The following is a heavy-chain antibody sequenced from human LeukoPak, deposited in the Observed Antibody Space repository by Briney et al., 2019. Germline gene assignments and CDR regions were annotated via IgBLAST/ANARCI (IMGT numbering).Heavy chain of an antibody. V-gene: IGHV4-59*08. CDR1: GGSISRYY. J-gene: IGHJ4*02. CDR2: IYYSGST. Sequence: SETLSLTRTVSGGSISRYYWSWIRQPPGKGLEWIGYIYYSGSTNYNPSLKRRVTISVDKSNNQFSLKLSSVTAADTAVYYLTGHGQWLVAYYFDYWGQGTLVTVSS. D-gene: IGHD6-19*01. CDR3: TGHGQWLVAYYFDY.